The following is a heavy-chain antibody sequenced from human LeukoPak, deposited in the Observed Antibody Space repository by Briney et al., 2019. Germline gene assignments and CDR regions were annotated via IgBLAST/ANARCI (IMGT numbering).Heavy chain of an antibody. CDR3: ASRSYYYDSSGYSDY. J-gene: IGHJ4*02. CDR1: GGSIGSSSYY. V-gene: IGHV4-39*01. CDR2: IYYSGST. Sequence: SETLSLTCTVSGGSIGSSSYYWGWIRQPPGKGLEWIGSIYYSGSTYYNPSLKSRVTISVDTSKNQFSLKLSSVTAADTAVYYCASRSYYYDSSGYSDYWGQGTLVTVSS. D-gene: IGHD3-22*01.